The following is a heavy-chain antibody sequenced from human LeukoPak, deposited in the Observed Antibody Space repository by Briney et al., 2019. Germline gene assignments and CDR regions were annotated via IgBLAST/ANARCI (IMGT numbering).Heavy chain of an antibody. CDR1: GGSISSGDYY. D-gene: IGHD3-9*01. CDR2: IYHSGST. CDR3: AREQLRYFDV. Sequence: SSKTLSLTCTVSGGSISSGDYYWNWIRQPPGKGLEWIGYIYHSGSTYYNPSLKSRVSISVDTPKNQLSLKLSSVTAADTAVYYCAREQLRYFDVWGQGTLVTVSS. V-gene: IGHV4-30-4*01. J-gene: IGHJ4*02.